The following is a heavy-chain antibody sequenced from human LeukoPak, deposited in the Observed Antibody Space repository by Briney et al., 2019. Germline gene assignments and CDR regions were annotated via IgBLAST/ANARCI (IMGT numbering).Heavy chain of an antibody. D-gene: IGHD4-17*01. J-gene: IGHJ4*02. Sequence: ASAKVSCKASGGTFSSYAISWVRQAPGQGLEWMGRIIPILGIANYAQKFQGRVTMTTDTSTSTAYMELRSLRSDDTAVYYCARDNNGDYLFGDYWGQGTLVTVSS. V-gene: IGHV1-69*04. CDR3: ARDNNGDYLFGDY. CDR2: IIPILGIA. CDR1: GGTFSSYA.